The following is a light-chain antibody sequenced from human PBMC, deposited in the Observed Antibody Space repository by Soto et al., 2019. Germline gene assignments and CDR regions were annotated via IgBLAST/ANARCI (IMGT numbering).Light chain of an antibody. J-gene: IGLJ2*01. V-gene: IGLV2-14*03. Sequence: QSVLTQPASVSGSPGQSITISCTGASSDDGGYNYVSWYQHHPGKAPKLMIYDVSNRPSGVSNRFSGSKSANTASLTISGLQGEEGGDYYCTLFITPHILVIGGGTKVTVL. CDR2: DVS. CDR1: SSDDGGYNY. CDR3: TLFITPHILV.